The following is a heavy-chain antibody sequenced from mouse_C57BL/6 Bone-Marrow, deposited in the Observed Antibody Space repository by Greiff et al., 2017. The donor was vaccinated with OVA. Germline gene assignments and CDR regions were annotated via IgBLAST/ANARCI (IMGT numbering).Heavy chain of an antibody. CDR1: GFNIQDDY. V-gene: IGHV14-4*01. CDR3: TTHYGNYYAMDY. D-gene: IGHD2-1*01. J-gene: IGHJ4*01. Sequence: VQLQPSWAELVRPGASVTLSCTASGFNIQDDYMHWVKQRPEQGLEWIGWIAPENGDTEYASKFQGKATITADTSSNTAYLQLSSLTSEDTAVYYCTTHYGNYYAMDYWGQGTSVTVSA. CDR2: IAPENGDT.